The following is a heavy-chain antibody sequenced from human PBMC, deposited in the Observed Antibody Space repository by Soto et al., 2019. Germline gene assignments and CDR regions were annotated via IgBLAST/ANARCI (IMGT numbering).Heavy chain of an antibody. CDR3: ARLVLTIFGPRGVPYYFDY. CDR1: GFTFSSYW. D-gene: IGHD3-3*01. Sequence: GGSLRLSCAASGFTFSSYWMSWVRQAPGKGLEWVANIKQDGSEKYYVDSVKGRFTISRDNAKNSLYLQMNSLRAEDTAVYYCARLVLTIFGPRGVPYYFDYWGQGTLVTVSS. J-gene: IGHJ4*02. V-gene: IGHV3-7*01. CDR2: IKQDGSEK.